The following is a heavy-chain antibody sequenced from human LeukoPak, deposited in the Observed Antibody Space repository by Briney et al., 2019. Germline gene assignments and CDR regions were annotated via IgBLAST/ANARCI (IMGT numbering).Heavy chain of an antibody. V-gene: IGHV3-23*01. CDR3: AKDRGSGWYSYYFDY. J-gene: IGHJ4*02. CDR2: ISGSGGST. D-gene: IGHD6-19*01. Sequence: GGSLRPSCAASGFTFSSYAMSWVRQAPGKGLEWVSAISGSGGSTYYADSVKGRFTISRDNPKNTLYLQMNSLRAEDTAVYYCAKDRGSGWYSYYFDYWGQGTLLTVSS. CDR1: GFTFSSYA.